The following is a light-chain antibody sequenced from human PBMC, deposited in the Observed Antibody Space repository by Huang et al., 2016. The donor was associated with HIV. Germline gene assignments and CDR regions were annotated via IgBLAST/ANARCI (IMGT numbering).Light chain of an antibody. Sequence: DIQMTQSPSTLSAFVGDRLTTTCRASQNSSSWLAWYQQKPGKAPRLLIYEISRLESGVPSRFSGSGSGTEFTLTISSLQPDDIGTYYCQYGETFGQGSKVEVK. CDR1: QNSSSW. V-gene: IGKV1-5*03. CDR2: EIS. J-gene: IGKJ1*01. CDR3: QYGET.